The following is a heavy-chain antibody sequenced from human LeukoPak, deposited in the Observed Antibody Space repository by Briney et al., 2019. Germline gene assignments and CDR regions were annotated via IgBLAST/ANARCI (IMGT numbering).Heavy chain of an antibody. D-gene: IGHD3-10*01. CDR1: GFTFSSYA. J-gene: IGHJ6*02. Sequence: GGSLSLSCAASGFTFSSYAKHWVRKPPGKGLEWVAVISYDGSNKYYADPVKGRFTISRDNSKNTLYLQMNSLRAEDTAVYYCARDLPTLLWFGGRDGMDVWGQGTTVTVSS. CDR2: ISYDGSNK. CDR3: ARDLPTLLWFGGRDGMDV. V-gene: IGHV3-30-3*01.